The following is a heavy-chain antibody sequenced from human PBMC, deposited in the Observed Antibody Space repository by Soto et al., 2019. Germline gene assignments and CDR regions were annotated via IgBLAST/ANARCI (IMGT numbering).Heavy chain of an antibody. Sequence: ASGKVSCKASGYTFTSYYMHWVRQAPGQGLEWMGIINPSGGSTSYAQKFQGRVTMTTDTSTNTAYLDLWTLISDDTAVYYCARSWVTGKGGIDVWGQGTTVTVSS. CDR3: ARSWVTGKGGIDV. J-gene: IGHJ6*02. CDR2: INPSGGST. V-gene: IGHV1-46*01. D-gene: IGHD3-16*01. CDR1: GYTFTSYY.